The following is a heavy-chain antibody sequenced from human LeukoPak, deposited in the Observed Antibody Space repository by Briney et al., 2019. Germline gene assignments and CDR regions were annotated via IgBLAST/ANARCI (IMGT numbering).Heavy chain of an antibody. J-gene: IGHJ5*02. V-gene: IGHV4-59*01. Sequence: SETLSLTCTVSGGSISSYYWSWIRQPPGKGLEWIGYIYYSGSTNYNPSLKSRVTISVDTSKNQFSLKLSSVTAADTAVYYCARVLIRPNWFDPWGQGTLVTVSS. CDR2: IYYSGST. D-gene: IGHD2-8*02. CDR3: ARVLIRPNWFDP. CDR1: GGSISSYY.